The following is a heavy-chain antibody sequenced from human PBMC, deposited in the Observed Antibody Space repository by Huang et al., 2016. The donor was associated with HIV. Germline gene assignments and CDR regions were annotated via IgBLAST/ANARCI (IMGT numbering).Heavy chain of an antibody. V-gene: IGHV3-53*02. CDR2: VYSDGNR. D-gene: IGHD3-16*01. CDR3: AKIGGSDYYYYYYMDV. CDR1: GFTASATY. J-gene: IGHJ6*03. Sequence: EVQLVETGGGLIQPGGSLKLSCAASGFTASATYMSWVRLAPGKGLEWVSIVYSDGNRFYGDSVKGRFIISRDKSKNTMYLQMTSLRAEDTAVYYCAKIGGSDYYYYYYMDVWGKGATVTVSS.